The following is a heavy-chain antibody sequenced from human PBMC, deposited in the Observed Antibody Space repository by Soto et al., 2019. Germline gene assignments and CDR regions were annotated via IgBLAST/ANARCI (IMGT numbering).Heavy chain of an antibody. V-gene: IGHV4-59*08. Sequence: PSETLSLTCTVSGGSISSFYWSWIRQPPGKGLEWIGYVYYSGSTDYNPSLKSRITISLDPSKNQFSLQLRSVTAAATAVYYCARHDDWGDAYCSTGRWFDSWGQGVLVTVSS. D-gene: IGHD3-16*01. J-gene: IGHJ5*01. CDR2: VYYSGST. CDR1: GGSISSFY. CDR3: ARHDDWGDAYCSTGRWFDS.